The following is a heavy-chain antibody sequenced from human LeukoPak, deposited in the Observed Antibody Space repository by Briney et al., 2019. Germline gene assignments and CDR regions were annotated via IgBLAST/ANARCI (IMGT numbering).Heavy chain of an antibody. CDR2: ISGRDGST. CDR1: GFTFSSFA. V-gene: IGHV3-23*01. CDR3: AREWKFDI. J-gene: IGHJ3*02. Sequence: GGSLRLSCAASGFTFSSFAMSWVRQAPGKGLEWVSGISGRDGSTYYADSVKGRFTISRDNAKNTLYLQMNSLRAEDTAVYYCAREWKFDIWGQGTMVTVSS. D-gene: IGHD1-1*01.